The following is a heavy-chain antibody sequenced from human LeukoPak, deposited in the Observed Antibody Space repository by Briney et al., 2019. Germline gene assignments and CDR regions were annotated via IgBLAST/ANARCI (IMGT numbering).Heavy chain of an antibody. Sequence: SETLSLTCTVSGGSISSGGYYWSWIRQHPGKGLEWIGYIYYSGSTYYNPSLKSRVTISVDTSKNQFSLKLSSVTAADTAVYYCAREDIVATITDYWGQGTLVTVSS. CDR2: IYYSGST. CDR1: GGSISSGGYY. V-gene: IGHV4-31*03. CDR3: AREDIVATITDY. J-gene: IGHJ4*02. D-gene: IGHD5-12*01.